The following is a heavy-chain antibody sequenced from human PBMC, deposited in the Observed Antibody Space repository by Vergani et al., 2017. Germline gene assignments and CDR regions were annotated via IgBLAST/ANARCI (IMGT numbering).Heavy chain of an antibody. V-gene: IGHV1-69*01. CDR3: AKGPRDCSSTXCYSRWSYYYYMDV. CDR2: IIPIFGTA. CDR1: GGTFSSYA. J-gene: IGHJ6*03. Sequence: QVQLVQSGAEVKKPGSSVKVSCKASGGTFSSYAISWVRQAPGQGLELMGGIIPIFGTANYAQKFQGRVTITADESTSTAYMELSSLRSEDTAVYYCAKGPRDCSSTXCYSRWSYYYYMDVWGKGTTVTVSS. D-gene: IGHD2-2*01.